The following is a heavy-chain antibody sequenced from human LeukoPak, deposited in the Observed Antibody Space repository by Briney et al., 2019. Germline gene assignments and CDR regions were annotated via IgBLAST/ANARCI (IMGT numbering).Heavy chain of an antibody. CDR1: GFTFSDYW. Sequence: GGSLRLSCAASGFTFSDYWMHWVRQAPGKGLEWVSHINSDGRDTNYADSVKGRFTISRDNSKNTLYLQMNSLRAEDTAVYYCAKDRFSVTTYYFDYWGQGTLVTVSS. V-gene: IGHV3-74*01. CDR2: INSDGRDT. D-gene: IGHD4-17*01. J-gene: IGHJ4*02. CDR3: AKDRFSVTTYYFDY.